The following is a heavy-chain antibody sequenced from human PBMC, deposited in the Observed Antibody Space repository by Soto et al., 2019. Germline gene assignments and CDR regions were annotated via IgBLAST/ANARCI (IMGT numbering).Heavy chain of an antibody. V-gene: IGHV4-39*01. D-gene: IGHD3-16*02. CDR3: ARDFDYDYVWGSYRYFDY. Sequence: SETLSLTCTVSGGSISSSSYYWGWIRQPPGKGLEWIGSIYYSGSTYYNPSLKSRVTISVDTSKNQFSLKLSSVTAADTAVYYCARDFDYDYVWGSYRYFDYWGQGTLVTVSS. CDR1: GGSISSSSYY. J-gene: IGHJ4*02. CDR2: IYYSGST.